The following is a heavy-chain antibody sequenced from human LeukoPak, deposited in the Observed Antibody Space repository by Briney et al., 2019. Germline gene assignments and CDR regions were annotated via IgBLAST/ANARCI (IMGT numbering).Heavy chain of an antibody. CDR1: GSSFTSYW. D-gene: IGHD3-22*01. CDR3: ARPHDSSSHYYFDY. J-gene: IGHJ4*02. V-gene: IGHV5-51*01. CDR2: IYPGDSDT. Sequence: GESLKISCKGSGSSFTSYWIGWVRQMPGKGLEWMGIIYPGDSDTRYSPSFQGQVTISADKPISTAYLQWSSLKASDTAMYYCARPHDSSSHYYFDYWGQGTLVTVSS.